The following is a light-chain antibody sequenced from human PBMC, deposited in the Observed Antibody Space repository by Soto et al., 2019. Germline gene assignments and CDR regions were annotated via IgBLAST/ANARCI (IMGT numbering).Light chain of an antibody. J-gene: IGLJ1*01. CDR2: EVS. CDR3: SSYTSSSTLDV. Sequence: QSALTQPASVSGSPGQSITISCTGTSSDVGGYNYVSWYQQHPSKAPKLMIYEVSNRPSGVSNRFSGSKSGNTAPLTISGLQAEDEADYYCSSYTSSSTLDVFGTGTKLTVL. CDR1: SSDVGGYNY. V-gene: IGLV2-14*01.